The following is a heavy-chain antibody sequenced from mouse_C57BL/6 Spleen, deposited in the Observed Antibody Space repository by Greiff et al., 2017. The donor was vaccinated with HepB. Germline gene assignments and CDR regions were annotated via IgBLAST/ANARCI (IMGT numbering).Heavy chain of an antibody. CDR2: IYPGGGYT. CDR3: ARHDYDVDYFDY. Sequence: VQLQQSGAELVRPGTSVKMSCKASGYTFTNYWIGWAKQRPGHGLEWIGDIYPGGGYTNYNEKFKGKATLTADKSSSTAYMQLSSLTSEDSAVYYCARHDYDVDYFDYWGQGTTLTVSS. J-gene: IGHJ2*01. CDR1: GYTFTNYW. V-gene: IGHV1-63*01. D-gene: IGHD2-4*01.